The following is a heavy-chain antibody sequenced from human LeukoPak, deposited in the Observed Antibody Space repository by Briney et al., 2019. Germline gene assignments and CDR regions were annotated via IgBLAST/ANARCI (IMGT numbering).Heavy chain of an antibody. D-gene: IGHD3-3*01. CDR1: GFTFSNAW. CDR3: TTDIADYYYFRSGYYMGRSNWFDP. Sequence: NPGGSLRLSCAASGFTFSNAWMSWVRQAPGKGLEWVGRIKSKTDGGTTDYAAPVKGRFTISRDGSKNTLYLQMNSLKTEDTAVYYCTTDIADYYYFRSGYYMGRSNWFDPWGQGTLVTVSS. J-gene: IGHJ5*02. CDR2: IKSKTDGGTT. V-gene: IGHV3-15*01.